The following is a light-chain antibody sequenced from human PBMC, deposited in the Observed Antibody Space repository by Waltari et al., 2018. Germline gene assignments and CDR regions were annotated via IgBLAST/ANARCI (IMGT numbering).Light chain of an antibody. CDR3: QQYINWPRT. CDR1: RSVDRY. V-gene: IGKV3-15*01. Sequence: EILMTQSPVTLSVSAGERATLSCRASRSVDRYLAWYQQKPGQAPRLLIYSSSTRATGIPARFSASGSGTEFTLTISSLQTEDFALYYCQQYINWPRTFGGGTKVEL. CDR2: SSS. J-gene: IGKJ4*01.